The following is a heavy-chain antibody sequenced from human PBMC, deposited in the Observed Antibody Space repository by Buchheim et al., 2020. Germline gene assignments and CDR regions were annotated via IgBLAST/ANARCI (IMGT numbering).Heavy chain of an antibody. J-gene: IGHJ4*02. CDR1: GGSFSGYY. CDR2: INHSGST. CDR3: ARAATYYYDSSGYLDY. Sequence: QVQLQQWGAGLLKPSETLSLTCAVYGGSFSGYYWSWIRQPPGKGLEWIGEINHSGSTNYNPSLKSRVTISVDTSKNQFSLKLSSVTAADTAVYYCARAATYYYDSSGYLDYWGQGTL. D-gene: IGHD3-22*01. V-gene: IGHV4-34*01.